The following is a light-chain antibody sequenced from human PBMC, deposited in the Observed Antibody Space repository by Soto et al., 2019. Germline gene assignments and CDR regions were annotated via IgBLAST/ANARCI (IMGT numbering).Light chain of an antibody. CDR1: QAINND. CDR2: RAS. V-gene: IGKV1-33*01. J-gene: IGKJ2*01. CDR3: QKYDIVPT. Sequence: DIQITQSPSSLSASVGDRVTITCQASQAINNDLLWYQQKPGQPPKLLIYRASILETGVPSRFSGSGWRKHLTFTITSLQPENIATYFCQKYDIVPTFGQGTKLEIK.